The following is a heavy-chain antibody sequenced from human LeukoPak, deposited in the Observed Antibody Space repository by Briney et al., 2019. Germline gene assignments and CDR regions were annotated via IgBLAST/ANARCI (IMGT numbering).Heavy chain of an antibody. CDR1: GGSISSGGYY. D-gene: IGHD5-18*01. CDR3: ARVNTAMAYRSFDY. V-gene: IGHV4-31*03. CDR2: IYYSGST. Sequence: PSETLSLTCTVSGGSISSGGYYWSWIRQHPGKGLEWIGYIYYSGSTYYNPSLKSRVTISVDTSKNQFSQKLSSVTAADTAVYYCARVNTAMAYRSFDYWGQGTLVTVSS. J-gene: IGHJ4*02.